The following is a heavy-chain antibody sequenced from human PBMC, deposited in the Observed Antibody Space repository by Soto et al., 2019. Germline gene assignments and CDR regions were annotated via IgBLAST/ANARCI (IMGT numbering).Heavy chain of an antibody. CDR1: GFTFSSYA. Sequence: EVQLLESGGGLVQPGGSLRLSCAASGFTFSSYAMSWVRQAPGKGLEWVSAISGSGGSTYYADSVKGRFTISRDNSKNTLDLQMNSLRADDTAVYYCAKDVIAAAGTYNVYYFDYWGQGTLVTVSS. CDR2: ISGSGGST. CDR3: AKDVIAAAGTYNVYYFDY. V-gene: IGHV3-23*01. J-gene: IGHJ4*02. D-gene: IGHD6-13*01.